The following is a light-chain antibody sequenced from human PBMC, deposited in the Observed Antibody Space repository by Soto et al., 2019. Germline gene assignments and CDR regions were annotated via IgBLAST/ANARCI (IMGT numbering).Light chain of an antibody. CDR3: QQRSNWPPGT. V-gene: IGKV3D-20*02. Sequence: EIVLTQSSCALSLSTGERATLSCRAIQNININYLAWYQRKPGQAPRLLIYGASSRATGIPDRFSGSGSGTDFTLTISRLEPEDFAVYYCQQRSNWPPGTFGQGTKVDIK. J-gene: IGKJ1*01. CDR1: QNININY. CDR2: GAS.